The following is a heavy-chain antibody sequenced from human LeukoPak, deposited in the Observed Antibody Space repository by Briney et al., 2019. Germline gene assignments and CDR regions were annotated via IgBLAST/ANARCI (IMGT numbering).Heavy chain of an antibody. CDR2: ISPDSGGT. D-gene: IGHD2-2*01. CDR3: ARDLSSCSSANCNPYRYYYYMDV. V-gene: IGHV1-2*02. Sequence: ASVKVSCKASGYTFTVYYLHWVRQAPGQGLEWMGWISPDSGGTNYAQRFQGRVTMTRDTSISTAYMELTRLRSDDTAVYYCARDLSSCSSANCNPYRYYYYMDVWGKGTTVTVSS. J-gene: IGHJ6*03. CDR1: GYTFTVYY.